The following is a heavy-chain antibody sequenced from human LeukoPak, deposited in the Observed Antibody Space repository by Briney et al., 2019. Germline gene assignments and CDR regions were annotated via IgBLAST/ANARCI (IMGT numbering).Heavy chain of an antibody. D-gene: IGHD5-12*01. CDR3: ARGLGYSGY. J-gene: IGHJ4*02. CDR1: GYTFTSYG. Sequence: ASVKVSCKASGYTFTSYGISWVRQAPGQGLEWMGWISAYNGNTNYAQKLQGRVTMTTHTTTSKAYMELRRLRSDESAVYYCARGLGYSGYWGAGTLVTVSS. CDR2: ISAYNGNT. V-gene: IGHV1-18*01.